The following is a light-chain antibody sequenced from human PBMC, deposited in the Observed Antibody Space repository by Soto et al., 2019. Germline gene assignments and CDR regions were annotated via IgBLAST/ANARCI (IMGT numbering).Light chain of an antibody. CDR2: DDN. J-gene: IGLJ2*01. Sequence: QSVLTQPPSVSAAPGQTVTISCSGSSSNVGNNYVSWYQQFPGTAPKLLIYDDNLRPSGIPGRFSGSKSGTSATLGITGLQAGDEADYFCAAWDTSLSAVLFGGGTKVTVL. V-gene: IGLV1-51*01. CDR1: SSNVGNNY. CDR3: AAWDTSLSAVL.